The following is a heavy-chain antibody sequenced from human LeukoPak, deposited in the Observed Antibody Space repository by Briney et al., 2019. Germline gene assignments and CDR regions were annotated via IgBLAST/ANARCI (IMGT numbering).Heavy chain of an antibody. CDR2: IYSGGTT. J-gene: IGHJ4*02. V-gene: IGHV3-66*01. CDR3: ARGSKSYCGGDCYYDY. CDR1: GFNFSSKY. Sequence: GGSLRLSCVVSGFNFSSKYMSWVRQAPGKGLEWVSVIYSGGTTYYADSGKGRFTISRDYSKNTLDLQMNFLRAEDTAVYYCARGSKSYCGGDCYYDYWGQGTLVSVSS. D-gene: IGHD2-21*02.